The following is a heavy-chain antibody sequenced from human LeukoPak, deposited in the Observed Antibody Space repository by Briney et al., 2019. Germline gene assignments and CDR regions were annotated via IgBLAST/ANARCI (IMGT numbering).Heavy chain of an antibody. Sequence: PVKVSCKASGDTFINYAISWVRQAPGQGLEWMGGIIPIFGSANYAQKFQGRVTITTDESTSTAYMELSSLRSEDTAVYYCARGPRAYYYYMDVWGKGTTVTVSS. J-gene: IGHJ6*03. CDR2: IIPIFGSA. V-gene: IGHV1-69*05. CDR1: GDTFINYA. CDR3: ARGPRAYYYYMDV.